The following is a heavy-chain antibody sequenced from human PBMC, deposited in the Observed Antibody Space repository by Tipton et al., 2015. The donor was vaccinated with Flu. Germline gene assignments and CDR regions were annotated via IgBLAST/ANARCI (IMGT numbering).Heavy chain of an antibody. CDR3: ASENVRSGRYFDY. J-gene: IGHJ4*02. CDR1: GGSISSGDYY. Sequence: TLSLTCTVSGGSISSGDYYWSWIRQPPGKGLEWIGYIYYSGSTYYNPSLKSRVTISVDTSKNQFSLKLSSVTAADTAVYYCASENVRSGRYFDYWGQGTLVTVS. V-gene: IGHV4-30-4*01. CDR2: IYYSGST. D-gene: IGHD1-1*01.